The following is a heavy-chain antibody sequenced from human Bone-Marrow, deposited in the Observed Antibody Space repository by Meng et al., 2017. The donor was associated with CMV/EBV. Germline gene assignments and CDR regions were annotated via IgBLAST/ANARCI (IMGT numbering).Heavy chain of an antibody. CDR1: GGASSSSNW. CDR3: ARVGSYYEYYFDY. J-gene: IGHJ4*02. D-gene: IGHD1-26*01. Sequence: AVSGGASSSSNWWSWVRQPPWKGLEWIGEIYHSGSTNYNPSLKSRVTISVDKSKNQFSLKLSSVTAADTAVYYCARVGSYYEYYFDYWGQGTLVTVSS. CDR2: IYHSGST. V-gene: IGHV4-4*02.